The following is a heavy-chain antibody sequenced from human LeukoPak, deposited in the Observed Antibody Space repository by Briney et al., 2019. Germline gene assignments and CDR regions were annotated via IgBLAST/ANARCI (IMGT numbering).Heavy chain of an antibody. V-gene: IGHV4-59*01. CDR3: ARSFHGTGNGMDV. D-gene: IGHD3-10*01. J-gene: IGHJ6*04. Sequence: SETLSLTCTVSGGSISSYYWSWIRQPPGKGLEWLGYIYYSGSTNYNPSLKSRVTISVDTSKNQFSLKLSSVTAADTAVYYCARSFHGTGNGMDVWGKGTTVTVSS. CDR2: IYYSGST. CDR1: GGSISSYY.